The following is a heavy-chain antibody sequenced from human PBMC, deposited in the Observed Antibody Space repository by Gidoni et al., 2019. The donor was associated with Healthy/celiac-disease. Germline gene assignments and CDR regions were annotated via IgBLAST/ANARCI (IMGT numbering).Heavy chain of an antibody. CDR2: IYYSGST. J-gene: IGHJ4*02. CDR3: ARAGCSGGSCYYFDY. CDR1: GGSISSYY. D-gene: IGHD2-15*01. V-gene: IGHV4-59*01. Sequence: QVQLQESGPGLVKPSETLSLPCTVSGGSISSYYWSWIRQPPGKGLEWIGYIYYSGSTNYNPSLKSRVTISVDTSKNQFSLKLSSVTAADTAVYYCARAGCSGGSCYYFDYWGQGTLVTVSS.